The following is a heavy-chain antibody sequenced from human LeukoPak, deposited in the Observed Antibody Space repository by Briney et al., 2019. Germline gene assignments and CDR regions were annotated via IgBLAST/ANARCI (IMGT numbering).Heavy chain of an antibody. V-gene: IGHV3-23*01. D-gene: IGHD6-13*01. Sequence: SGGSLRLSCAASGFTFSSYAMSWVRQAPGKGLEWVSAISGSGGSTYYADSVKGRFTISRDNSKNTLYLQMNSLRAEDTAVYYCAKGVAAAGTGAFDYWGQGTLATVSS. CDR2: ISGSGGST. CDR1: GFTFSSYA. CDR3: AKGVAAAGTGAFDY. J-gene: IGHJ4*02.